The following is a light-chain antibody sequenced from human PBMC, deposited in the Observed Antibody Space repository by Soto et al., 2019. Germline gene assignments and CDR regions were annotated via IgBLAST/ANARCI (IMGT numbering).Light chain of an antibody. CDR1: QTVSSS. Sequence: ELVMTQSPATLSVSPGERATLSCRTSQTVSSSLAWYQQKPGQAPRLLISGASTRATGIPARFSGSGSRTEFTLTISSLQSEDFAVYYCQQYNNWLTFGQGTKVEIK. V-gene: IGKV3-15*01. CDR2: GAS. CDR3: QQYNNWLT. J-gene: IGKJ1*01.